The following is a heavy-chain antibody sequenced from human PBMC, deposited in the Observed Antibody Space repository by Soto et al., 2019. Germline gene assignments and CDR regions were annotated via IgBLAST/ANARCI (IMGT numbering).Heavy chain of an antibody. CDR3: AKDRAGDMSL. CDR2: FIHLFGKS. Sequence: QVQLVQSGPEVTKPGSSVKVSCKASGGSFSNSGISWVRQAPGQGLQWIGGFIHLFGKSDYRQEFQGRVTLTTDESKTTAYMELSSLRSEDSATYYCAKDRAGDMSLWGQGTLVTVSS. J-gene: IGHJ4*02. V-gene: IGHV1-69*05. D-gene: IGHD2-21*01. CDR1: GGSFSNSG.